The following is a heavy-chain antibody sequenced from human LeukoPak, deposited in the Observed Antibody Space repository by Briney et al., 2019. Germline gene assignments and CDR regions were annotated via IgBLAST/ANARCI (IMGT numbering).Heavy chain of an antibody. CDR2: IYYSGST. J-gene: IGHJ6*03. CDR3: AKGRVSSSTWYSTYYYYFYMDL. D-gene: IGHD6-13*01. Sequence: SETLSLTCTVSGGSISSYYWSWIRQPPGKGLEWIGYIYYSGSTNFNPSLNGRVSISSDTTKNLFPLRLRSVTAADTAVYFCAKGRVSSSTWYSTYYYYFYMDLWGKGTTVTVSS. CDR1: GGSISSYY. V-gene: IGHV4-59*01.